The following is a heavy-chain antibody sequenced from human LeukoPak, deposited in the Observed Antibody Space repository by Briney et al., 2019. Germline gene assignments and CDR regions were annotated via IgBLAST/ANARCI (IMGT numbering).Heavy chain of an antibody. CDR2: IKQDGSEK. Sequence: GGSLRLSCAASGFTFSSYWMSWVRQAPGKGLEWVANIKQDGSEKYCVDSVKGRFTISSDNAKNSLYLQMNSLRAEDTAVYYCARDPQYCSSTSCYPDAFDIWGQGTMVTVSS. V-gene: IGHV3-7*01. CDR1: GFTFSSYW. D-gene: IGHD2-2*01. J-gene: IGHJ3*02. CDR3: ARDPQYCSSTSCYPDAFDI.